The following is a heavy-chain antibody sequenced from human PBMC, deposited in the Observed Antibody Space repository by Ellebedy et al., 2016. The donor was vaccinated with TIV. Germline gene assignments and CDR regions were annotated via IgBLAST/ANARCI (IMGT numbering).Heavy chain of an antibody. J-gene: IGHJ5*02. CDR3: ALVRGESSGYTSGWAFDP. V-gene: IGHV2-70*11. D-gene: IGHD6-19*01. CDR1: GFSLTTSGMS. Sequence: SGPTLVKPTQTLKLTCAFSGFSLTTSGMSINWIRQPPGKALEWLARIDWDDDKYYSTSLQTRLTISKDTSKKQVVLTMTNMDPVDTATYYCALVRGESSGYTSGWAFDPWGQGTLVTVSS. CDR2: IDWDDDK.